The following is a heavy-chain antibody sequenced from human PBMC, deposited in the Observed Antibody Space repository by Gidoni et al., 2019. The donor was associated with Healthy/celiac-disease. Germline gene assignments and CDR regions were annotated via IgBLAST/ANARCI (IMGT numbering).Heavy chain of an antibody. D-gene: IGHD4-17*01. Sequence: QLQLQESGSGLVKPSQTLSLPCAVSGGSISSGGYSWNWIRQPPGKGLEWIGYIYHSGSTYYNPSLKSRVTISVDRSKNQFSLKLSSVTAADTAVYYCAGSTVTTGGAVDYWGQGTLVTVCS. V-gene: IGHV4-30-2*01. CDR2: IYHSGST. CDR1: GGSISSGGYS. J-gene: IGHJ4*02. CDR3: AGSTVTTGGAVDY.